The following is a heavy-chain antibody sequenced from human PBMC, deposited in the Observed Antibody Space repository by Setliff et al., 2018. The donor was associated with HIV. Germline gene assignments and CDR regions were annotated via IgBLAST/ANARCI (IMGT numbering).Heavy chain of an antibody. J-gene: IGHJ3*02. CDR1: EYSFTSYD. D-gene: IGHD1-26*01. CDR3: ARDRPYIVGANPIDAFDI. V-gene: IGHV1-8*01. CDR2: MNPNSGNT. Sequence: GASVKVSCKPSEYSFTSYDINWVRQATGQGLEWMGWMNPNSGNTGYAQKLQGRVTMTTDTSTSTAYMDLRSLRSDDTAVYYCARDRPYIVGANPIDAFDIWGQGTMVTVSS.